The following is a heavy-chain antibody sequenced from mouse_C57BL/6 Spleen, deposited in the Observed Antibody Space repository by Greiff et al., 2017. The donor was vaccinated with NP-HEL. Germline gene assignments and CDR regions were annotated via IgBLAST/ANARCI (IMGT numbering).Heavy chain of an antibody. CDR2: IRSKSNNYAT. CDR1: GFSFNTYA. V-gene: IGHV10-1*01. Sequence: EVQLVESGGGLVQPKGSLKLSCAASGFSFNTYAMNWVRQAPGKGLEWVARIRSKSNNYATYYADSVKDRFTISRDDSESMLYLQMNNLKTEDTAMYYCVRGDYYSNYRYYFDYWGQGTTLTVSS. CDR3: VRGDYYSNYRYYFDY. J-gene: IGHJ2*01. D-gene: IGHD2-5*01.